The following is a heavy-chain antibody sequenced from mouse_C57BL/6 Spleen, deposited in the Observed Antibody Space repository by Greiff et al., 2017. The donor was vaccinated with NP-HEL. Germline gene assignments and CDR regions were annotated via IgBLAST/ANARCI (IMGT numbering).Heavy chain of an antibody. J-gene: IGHJ2*01. CDR3: ARGDYGQVFSYFDD. CDR2: IDPSDSYT. V-gene: IGHV1-59*01. D-gene: IGHD1-1*01. Sequence: QVQLQQPGAELVRPGTSVKLSCKASGYTFTSYWMHWVKQRPGQGLEWIGVIDPSDSYTNYNQKFKGKATLTVDTSSSTAYMQLSSLTSEDSAVYYCARGDYGQVFSYFDDWGQGTTLTVSS. CDR1: GYTFTSYW.